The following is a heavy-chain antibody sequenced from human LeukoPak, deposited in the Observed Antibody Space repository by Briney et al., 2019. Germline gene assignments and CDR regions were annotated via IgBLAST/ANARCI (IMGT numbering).Heavy chain of an antibody. CDR1: GFTFSSYA. Sequence: GRSLRLSCAASGFTFSSYAMHWVRQAPGKGLEWVAVISYDGSNKYYADSVKGRFTISRDNSKNTLYLQMNSLRAEDTAVYYCARDGGRWLRVYYFDYWGQGTLVTVSS. D-gene: IGHD5-12*01. CDR2: ISYDGSNK. V-gene: IGHV3-30*04. J-gene: IGHJ4*02. CDR3: ARDGGRWLRVYYFDY.